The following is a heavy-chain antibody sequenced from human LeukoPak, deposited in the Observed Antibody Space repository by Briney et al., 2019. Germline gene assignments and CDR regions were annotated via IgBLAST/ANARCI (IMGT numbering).Heavy chain of an antibody. CDR3: ARRIAIAGQTYYYYGMDV. CDR1: GGSISSYY. D-gene: IGHD6-13*01. J-gene: IGHJ6*02. V-gene: IGHV4-59*08. Sequence: PSETLSLTCTVSGGSISSYYWSWIRQPPGKGLEWIGFIYYSGSTNYNPSLKSQVTISVDTSKNQFSLKLGSVTAADTAVYYCARRIAIAGQTYYYYGMDVWGQGTTVTVAS. CDR2: IYYSGST.